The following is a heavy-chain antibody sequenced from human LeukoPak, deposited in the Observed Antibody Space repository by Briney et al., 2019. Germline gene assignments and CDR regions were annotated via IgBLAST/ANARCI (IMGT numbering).Heavy chain of an antibody. CDR2: FYHGGST. D-gene: IGHD2-15*01. J-gene: IGHJ4*02. CDR3: ARDTVVAATRGYFDY. V-gene: IGHV4-38-2*02. Sequence: NPSETLSLTCTVSGYFISSGFFWGWIRQSPGKGLEWIGSFYHGGSTYYNPSLKSRVTISVDKSKNQFSLKLSSVTAADTAVYYCARDTVVAATRGYFDYWGQGTLVTVSS. CDR1: GYFISSGFF.